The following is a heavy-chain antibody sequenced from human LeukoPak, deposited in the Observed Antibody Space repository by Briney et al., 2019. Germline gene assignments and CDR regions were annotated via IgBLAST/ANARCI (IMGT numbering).Heavy chain of an antibody. CDR1: GFTFDDYA. CDR2: ISWNSGRL. Sequence: GRSLRLSCAASGFTFDDYAMHWVRQAPGKGLEWVSGISWNSGRLSYADSVKGRFTISRDNAKNSLYLQMNSLRAEDTALYYCGVAGSGYWGPGTLATVSS. V-gene: IGHV3-9*01. J-gene: IGHJ4*02. D-gene: IGHD6-19*01. CDR3: GVAGSGY.